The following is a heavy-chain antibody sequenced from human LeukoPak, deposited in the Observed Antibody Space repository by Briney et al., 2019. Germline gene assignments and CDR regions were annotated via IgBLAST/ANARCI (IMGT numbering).Heavy chain of an antibody. V-gene: IGHV1-69*13. CDR2: IIPIFGTA. Sequence: GASVKVSCKASGGTFSSYAISWVRQAPGQGLEWMGGIIPIFGTANYAQKFQGRVTITADESTSTAYMELSTLRSEDTAVYYCARSPSRDYSSHDYWGQGTLVTVSS. J-gene: IGHJ4*02. D-gene: IGHD6-13*01. CDR3: ARSPSRDYSSHDY. CDR1: GGTFSSYA.